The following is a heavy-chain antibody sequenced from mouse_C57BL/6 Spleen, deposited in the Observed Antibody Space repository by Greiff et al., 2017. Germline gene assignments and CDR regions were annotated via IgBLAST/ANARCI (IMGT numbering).Heavy chain of an antibody. V-gene: IGHV1-80*01. CDR2: IYPGDGDT. J-gene: IGHJ1*03. D-gene: IGHD1-1*01. Sequence: VQLQESGAELVKPGASVKISCKASGYAFSSYWMNWVKQRPGKGLEWIGQIYPGDGDTNYNGKFKGKATLTADKSSSTAYMQLSSLTSEDSAVYFCAREYYGSSLYWYFDVWGTGTTVTVSS. CDR1: GYAFSSYW. CDR3: AREYYGSSLYWYFDV.